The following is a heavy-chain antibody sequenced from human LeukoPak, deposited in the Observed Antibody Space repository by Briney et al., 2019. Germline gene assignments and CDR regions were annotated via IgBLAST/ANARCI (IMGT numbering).Heavy chain of an antibody. CDR2: IYYSGST. V-gene: IGHV4-31*03. D-gene: IGHD3-10*01. Sequence: KPSETLSLTCTVSVGSISGGGYYWSWIRQHPGKGLEWIGYIYYSGSTYYNPSLKSRVTISVDTSKNQFSLKLSSVTAADTAVYYCARERGSGSYYTHAFDIWGQGTMVTVSS. CDR3: ARERGSGSYYTHAFDI. CDR1: VGSISGGGYY. J-gene: IGHJ3*02.